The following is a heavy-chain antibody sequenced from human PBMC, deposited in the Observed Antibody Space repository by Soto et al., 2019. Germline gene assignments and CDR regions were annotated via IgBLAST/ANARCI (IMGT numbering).Heavy chain of an antibody. V-gene: IGHV4-30-4*01. D-gene: IGHD2-2*01. J-gene: IGHJ4*02. CDR3: VRYCSTTKCPFDY. CDR1: GGSISSGGSY. CDR2: IYYSGNT. Sequence: PSETLSLTXTVSGGSISSGGSYWGWIRQPPGKGLEWIGYIYYSGNTILNPSLRSRVTLSVDTSKNQFSLNLSSVTAADTAVYYCVRYCSTTKCPFDYWGQGTLVTVSS.